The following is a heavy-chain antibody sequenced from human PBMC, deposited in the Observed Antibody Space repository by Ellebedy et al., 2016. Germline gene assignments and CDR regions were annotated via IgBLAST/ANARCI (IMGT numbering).Heavy chain of an antibody. CDR1: GFSFTNYG. Sequence: GESLKISCAASGFSFTNYGAHWIRQVPGKGLEWVAVMWSDGEKKYYADSVRGRFTVSRDISKNTLYLQMNSLRVEETAVYYCVRDGRSAGAFDFWGQGTLVTVSS. CDR3: VRDGRSAGAFDF. V-gene: IGHV3-33*01. J-gene: IGHJ3*01. CDR2: MWSDGEKK.